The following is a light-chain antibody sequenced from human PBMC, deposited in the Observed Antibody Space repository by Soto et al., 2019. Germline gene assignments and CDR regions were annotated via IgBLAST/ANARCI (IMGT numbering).Light chain of an antibody. J-gene: IGKJ1*01. CDR2: GAS. CDR3: QQYNDWPRT. Sequence: MTQSPSSLSVSPGERATLSCRASQSVSSNLAWYQQKPGQVPRLLIYGASTRATGIPARFSGSGSGTEFTLTITSLQSEDFAVYYCQQYNDWPRTFGQGTKVEVK. V-gene: IGKV3-15*01. CDR1: QSVSSN.